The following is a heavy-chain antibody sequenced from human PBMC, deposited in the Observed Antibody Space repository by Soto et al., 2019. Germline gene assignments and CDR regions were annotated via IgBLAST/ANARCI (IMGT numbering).Heavy chain of an antibody. CDR2: INAGNGNT. V-gene: IGHV1-3*01. CDR3: ARDWVPRFGGGNWFDP. D-gene: IGHD3-10*01. CDR1: GYTFTSYA. Sequence: GASVKVSCKASGYTFTSYAMHWVRQAPGQRLEWMGWINAGNGNTKYSQKFQGRVTITRDTSASTAYMELSSLRSEDTAVYYCARDWVPRFGGGNWFDPWGQGTLVTVSS. J-gene: IGHJ5*02.